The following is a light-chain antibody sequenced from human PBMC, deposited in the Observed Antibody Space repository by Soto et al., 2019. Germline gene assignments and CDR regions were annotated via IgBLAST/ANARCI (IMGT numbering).Light chain of an antibody. Sequence: NFMLTQPHSVSESPGKTVTISCTRSSGSIASNYVQWYQQRPGSAPTTVIYEDNQRPSGVPDRFSGSIDSSSNSASLTISGLKTEDEADCYCQSYDSSNPWVFGGGTKLTVL. J-gene: IGLJ3*02. CDR3: QSYDSSNPWV. CDR2: EDN. V-gene: IGLV6-57*03. CDR1: SGSIASNY.